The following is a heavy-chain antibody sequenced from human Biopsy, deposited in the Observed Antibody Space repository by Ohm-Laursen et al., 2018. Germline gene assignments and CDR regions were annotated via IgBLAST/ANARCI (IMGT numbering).Heavy chain of an antibody. J-gene: IGHJ6*02. CDR1: GGSVSDSFHF. V-gene: IGHV4-61*01. D-gene: IGHD2-2*01. Sequence: SDTLSLTCTVSGGSVSDSFHFWSWIRQPLGKGLEWIGDVYCSGTTNYNPSLKSRLTISVDTSKNQFSLNLNSVTAADTAVYFCARDVKRYCSGTSCYSGYFGMDVWGQGTTVTVS. CDR3: ARDVKRYCSGTSCYSGYFGMDV. CDR2: VYCSGTT.